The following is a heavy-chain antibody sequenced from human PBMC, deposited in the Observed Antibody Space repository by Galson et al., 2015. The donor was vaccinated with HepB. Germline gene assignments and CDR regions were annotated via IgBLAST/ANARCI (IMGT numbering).Heavy chain of an antibody. Sequence: SVKVSCKASGGTFSSYTISWVRQAPGQGLEWMGRIIPILGIANYAQKFQGRVTITADKSTSTAYMELSSLRSEDTAVYYCARAYYYGSGSYYRDWFDPWGQGTLVTVSS. V-gene: IGHV1-69*02. CDR3: ARAYYYGSGSYYRDWFDP. CDR1: GGTFSSYT. CDR2: IIPILGIA. D-gene: IGHD3-10*01. J-gene: IGHJ5*02.